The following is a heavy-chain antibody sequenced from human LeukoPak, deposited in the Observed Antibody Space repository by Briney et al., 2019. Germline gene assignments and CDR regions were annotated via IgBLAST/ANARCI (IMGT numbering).Heavy chain of an antibody. Sequence: ASVKVSCKASGYTFTSYGISWVRQAPGQGLEWMGWISAYNGNTNYAQKLQGRVTMTTDTSTSTAYMELRSLRSDDTAVYYCGRDHPQPSYYYYYGMDVWGQGTTVTVSS. CDR2: ISAYNGNT. V-gene: IGHV1-18*01. J-gene: IGHJ6*02. CDR1: GYTFTSYG. CDR3: GRDHPQPSYYYYYGMDV.